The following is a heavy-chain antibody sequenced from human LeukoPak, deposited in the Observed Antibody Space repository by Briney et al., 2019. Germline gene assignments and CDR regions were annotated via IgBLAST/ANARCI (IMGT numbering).Heavy chain of an antibody. V-gene: IGHV3-48*04. D-gene: IGHD2-8*01. Sequence: GGSLRLSCAASGFTFNSYSVNWVRQAPGKGLEWVSYISSSGSTTYYADSVKGRFTVSRDNAKNTLYLHMNSLRAEDTAVYYCARAGHCTNGICYTADFDYWGQGTLVTVSS. CDR3: ARAGHCTNGICYTADFDY. CDR2: ISSSGSTT. J-gene: IGHJ4*02. CDR1: GFTFNSYS.